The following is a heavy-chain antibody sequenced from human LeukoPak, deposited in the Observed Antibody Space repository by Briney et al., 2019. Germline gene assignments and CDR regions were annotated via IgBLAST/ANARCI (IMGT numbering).Heavy chain of an antibody. V-gene: IGHV1-69*04. J-gene: IGHJ3*02. CDR1: GGTFSSYA. CDR3: ARDLEGAFDI. Sequence: GGSVKVSCKASGGTFSSYAISWVRQAPGQGLEWMGRIIPIFGIANYAQKFQGRVTITADKSTSTAYMELSSLRSEDTAVYYCARDLEGAFDIWGQGTMVTVSS. CDR2: IIPIFGIA. D-gene: IGHD5-24*01.